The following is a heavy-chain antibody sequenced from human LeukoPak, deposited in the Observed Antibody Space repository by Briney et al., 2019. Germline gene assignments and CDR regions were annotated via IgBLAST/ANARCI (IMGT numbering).Heavy chain of an antibody. J-gene: IGHJ4*02. Sequence: PGGSLRLSCAGSGFTFNTYNMNWVRQAPGKGLEWVSSISSSSSYIYYADSVKGRFTISRDNAKNSLYLQMNSLRAEDTAVYYCARLYDGSAYHADHFDYWGRGTLVIVSS. CDR2: ISSSSSYI. V-gene: IGHV3-21*01. D-gene: IGHD3-22*01. CDR3: ARLYDGSAYHADHFDY. CDR1: GFTFNTYN.